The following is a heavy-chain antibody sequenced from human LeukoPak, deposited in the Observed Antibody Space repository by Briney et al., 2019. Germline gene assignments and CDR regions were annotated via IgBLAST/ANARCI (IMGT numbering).Heavy chain of an antibody. V-gene: IGHV3-30*18. D-gene: IGHD4-17*01. CDR2: ISYDGSNK. Sequence: GGSLRLSCAASGFTFSSYGMHWVRQAPGKGLEWVAAISYDGSNKYYADSVKGRFTISRDNSNNTLYLQMNSLRAVDTAVYYWAKPHTVTPPNDAFDIWGQGTMVTVSS. J-gene: IGHJ3*02. CDR3: AKPHTVTPPNDAFDI. CDR1: GFTFSSYG.